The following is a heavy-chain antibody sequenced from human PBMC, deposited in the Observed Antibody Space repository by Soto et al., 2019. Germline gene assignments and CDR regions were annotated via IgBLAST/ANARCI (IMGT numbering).Heavy chain of an antibody. CDR2: FYYSGST. CDR3: ARSRPAFDI. Sequence: SETLSLTCTVSGGSISSSSYYWGWIRQPPGKGLEWIGTFYYSGSTYYNPSLKSRVTISVDTSKNQFSLKLGSVTAADTAVYYCARSRPAFDIWGQGTMVTVSS. CDR1: GGSISSSSYY. V-gene: IGHV4-39*01. J-gene: IGHJ3*02.